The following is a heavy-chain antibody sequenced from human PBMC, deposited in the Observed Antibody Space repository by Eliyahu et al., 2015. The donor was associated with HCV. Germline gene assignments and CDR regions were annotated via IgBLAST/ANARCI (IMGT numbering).Heavy chain of an antibody. CDR2: VYYSGTT. CDR3: ATRGPYYFGSGSYFHN. D-gene: IGHD3-10*01. V-gene: IGHV4-39*01. Sequence: QLQLQESGPGLVKPSETLSLTCTVSGDSIXSSSYYWGWIRQPPGKGLEWIGSVYYSGTTYFNPSLKSRVTTSVDTPKNQLSLQLSSVTAADTAVYYCATRGPYYFGSGSYFHNWGQGTLVTVSS. CDR1: GDSIXSSSYY. J-gene: IGHJ4*02.